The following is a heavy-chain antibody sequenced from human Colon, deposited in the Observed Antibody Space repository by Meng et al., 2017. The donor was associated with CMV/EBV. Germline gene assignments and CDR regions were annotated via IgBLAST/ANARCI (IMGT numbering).Heavy chain of an antibody. CDR1: GFSFSDYW. CDR2: IKQDGSEK. J-gene: IGHJ4*02. CDR3: ASGGITDYFDY. V-gene: IGHV3-7*01. Sequence: GESLKISCAASGFSFSDYWMSWVRQAPGKGLEWVANIKQDGSEKYYVDSVKGRFTISRDNAKNSLYLQKNSLRAEDTAVYYCASGGITDYFDYWGQGTLVTVSS. D-gene: IGHD3-10*01.